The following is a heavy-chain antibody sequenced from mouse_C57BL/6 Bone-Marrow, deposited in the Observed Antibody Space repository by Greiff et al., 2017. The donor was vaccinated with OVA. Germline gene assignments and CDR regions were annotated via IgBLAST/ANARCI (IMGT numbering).Heavy chain of an antibody. CDR3: AREGDGYYGAY. Sequence: VHVKQSGPVLVKPGASVKMSCKASGYTFTDYYMNWVKQSHGKSLEWIGVINPYNGGTSYNQKFKGKATLTVDKSSSTAYMELNSLTSEDSAVYYCAREGDGYYGAYWGQGTLVTVSA. D-gene: IGHD2-3*01. CDR1: GYTFTDYY. CDR2: INPYNGGT. J-gene: IGHJ3*01. V-gene: IGHV1-19*01.